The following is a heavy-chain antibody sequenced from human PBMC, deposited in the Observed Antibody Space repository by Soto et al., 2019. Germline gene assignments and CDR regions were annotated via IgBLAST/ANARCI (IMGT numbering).Heavy chain of an antibody. D-gene: IGHD3-16*02. CDR3: ASNNRASYHFDY. CDR1: GGTFRSYA. J-gene: IGHJ4*02. V-gene: IGHV1-69*13. Sequence: SVKVSCKASGGTFRSYAISWVRQAPGQGPEWMGGIIPLFGTTNYAPKFQGRVTITADESASTAYMELGSLRSEDTAVYYCASNNRASYHFDYWGQGTQVTVSS. CDR2: IIPLFGTT.